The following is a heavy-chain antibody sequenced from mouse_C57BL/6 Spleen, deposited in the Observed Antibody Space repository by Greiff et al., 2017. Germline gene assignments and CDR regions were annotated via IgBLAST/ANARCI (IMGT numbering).Heavy chain of an antibody. CDR2: ISSGSSTI. V-gene: IGHV5-17*01. Sequence: EVQLQESGGGLVKPGGSLKLSCAASGFTFSDYGMHWVRQAPEKGLEWVAYISSGSSTIYYADTVKGRFTISRDNAKNTLFLQMTSLRSEDTAMYYCARVFYWYFDVWGTGTTVTVSS. J-gene: IGHJ1*03. CDR3: ARVFYWYFDV. CDR1: GFTFSDYG.